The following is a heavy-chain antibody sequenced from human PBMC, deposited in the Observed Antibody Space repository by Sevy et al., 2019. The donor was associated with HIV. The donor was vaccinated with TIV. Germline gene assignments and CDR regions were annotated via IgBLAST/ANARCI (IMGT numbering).Heavy chain of an antibody. CDR2: MNPNSGNT. Sequence: ASVKVSCKTSGYTFSDYDINWVRQAAGQGLEWMGWMNPNSGNTGYAEKFRGRGAMTRNTSISTAYMELSSLRSEDTAVYYCVFFGSSWSYWGQGTLVTVSS. D-gene: IGHD6-13*01. CDR1: GYTFSDYD. CDR3: VFFGSSWSY. J-gene: IGHJ4*02. V-gene: IGHV1-8*01.